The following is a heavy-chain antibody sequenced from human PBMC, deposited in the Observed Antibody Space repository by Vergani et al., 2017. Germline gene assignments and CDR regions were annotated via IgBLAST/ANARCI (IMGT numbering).Heavy chain of an antibody. D-gene: IGHD4-17*01. CDR3: ERATTVTTYSPGYGMDV. J-gene: IGHJ6*02. V-gene: IGHV1-69*02. CDR2: IIPILGIA. Sequence: QVQLVQSGAEVKKPGSSVKVSCKASGGTFSSYTISWVRQAPGQGLEWMGRIIPILGIANYAQKFQGSVTITADKSTSTAYMELSSLRSEDTAVYYCERATTVTTYSPGYGMDVWGQGTTVTVSS. CDR1: GGTFSSYT.